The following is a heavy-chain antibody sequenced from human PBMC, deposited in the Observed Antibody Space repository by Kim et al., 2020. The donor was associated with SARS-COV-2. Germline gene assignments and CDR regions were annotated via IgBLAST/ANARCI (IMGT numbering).Heavy chain of an antibody. Sequence: SVKGRFTITRDNSKNTLYLQMSSLRAEDTAVYYCVKVRDGYYSSAEYFQHWGQGTLVTVSS. D-gene: IGHD3-22*01. J-gene: IGHJ1*01. CDR3: VKVRDGYYSSAEYFQH. V-gene: IGHV3-64D*09.